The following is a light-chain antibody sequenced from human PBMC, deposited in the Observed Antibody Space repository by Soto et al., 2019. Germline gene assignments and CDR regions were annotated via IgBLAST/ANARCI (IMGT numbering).Light chain of an antibody. Sequence: QSALTQPASVSGSPGQSITVSCIGTSSDIASYDYVSWYQQHPGKVPKLMIYDVSNRPSGVSNRFSGSKSGNTASLTISGLQAEEEADYYCTSFTTAATHVFGTGTKLTVL. CDR3: TSFTTAATHV. J-gene: IGLJ1*01. V-gene: IGLV2-14*03. CDR1: SSDIASYDY. CDR2: DVS.